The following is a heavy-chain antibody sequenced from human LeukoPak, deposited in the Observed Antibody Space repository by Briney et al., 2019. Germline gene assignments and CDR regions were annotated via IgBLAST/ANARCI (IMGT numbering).Heavy chain of an antibody. V-gene: IGHV1-46*02. D-gene: IGHD2-21*02. J-gene: IGHJ4*02. CDR3: ASVLYCGADCYSGRYFFDY. CDR1: GYTSNSYD. CDR2: INPSGDST. Sequence: ASVKVSCKASGYTSNSYDMHWVRQAPGQGLEWMGIINPSGDSTSYAQKFQGRVTMTRDTSTSTVYMELSSLRSEDTAVYYCASVLYCGADCYSGRYFFDYWGQGTLVTVSS.